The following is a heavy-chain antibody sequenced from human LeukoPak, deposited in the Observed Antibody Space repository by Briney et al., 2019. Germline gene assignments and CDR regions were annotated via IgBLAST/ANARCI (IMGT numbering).Heavy chain of an antibody. J-gene: IGHJ5*02. CDR2: IYYSGST. D-gene: IGHD3-9*01. V-gene: IGHV4-39*01. CDR1: GGSISSGGYY. Sequence: PSETLSLTCTVSGGSISSGGYYWSWIRQPPGKGLEWIGTIYYSGSTSYNPSLKSRVTISVDTSKNQLSLRLNSVTATDTAVYYCARQAVDTWFDPWGQGTLVTVSS. CDR3: ARQAVDTWFDP.